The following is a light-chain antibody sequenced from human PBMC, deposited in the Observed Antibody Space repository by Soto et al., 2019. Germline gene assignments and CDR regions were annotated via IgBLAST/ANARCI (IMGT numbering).Light chain of an antibody. Sequence: DTQMTQSPSSLSASVGDRVTISCQASQDISKYLNWYQQKPGKAPKLLIYEATKLETGVPSGFSGSGSGTDFTFTISSLQPEHIATYYCQQYDNLPYTFGQGTKLEIK. CDR1: QDISKY. V-gene: IGKV1-33*01. CDR2: EAT. J-gene: IGKJ2*01. CDR3: QQYDNLPYT.